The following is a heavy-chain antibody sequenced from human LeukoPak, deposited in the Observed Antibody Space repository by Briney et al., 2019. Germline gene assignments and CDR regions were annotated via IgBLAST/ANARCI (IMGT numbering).Heavy chain of an antibody. D-gene: IGHD6-13*01. Sequence: PSETLSLTCTVSGGSISRNSYYWGWIRQPPGKGLEWIGSMYYSGNTYYNPSLKSRVTISVDTSKNQFSLKLSSVTAADTAVYYCARRIQQLTTTAEYFQHWGQGTLVTVSS. CDR1: GGSISRNSYY. CDR3: ARRIQQLTTTAEYFQH. V-gene: IGHV4-39*01. CDR2: MYYSGNT. J-gene: IGHJ1*01.